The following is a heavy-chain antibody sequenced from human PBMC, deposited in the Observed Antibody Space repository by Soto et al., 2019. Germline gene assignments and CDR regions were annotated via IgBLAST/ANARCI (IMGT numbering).Heavy chain of an antibody. D-gene: IGHD1-26*01. J-gene: IGHJ4*02. CDR3: ARGRREWELLLLYYFDY. CDR2: INHSGST. Sequence: SETLSLTCAVYGGSFSGYYWSWIRQPPGKGLEWIGEINHSGSTNYNPSLKSRVTISVDTSKNQFSLKLSSVTAADTAVYYCARGRREWELLLLYYFDYWGQGTLVTVSS. CDR1: GGSFSGYY. V-gene: IGHV4-34*01.